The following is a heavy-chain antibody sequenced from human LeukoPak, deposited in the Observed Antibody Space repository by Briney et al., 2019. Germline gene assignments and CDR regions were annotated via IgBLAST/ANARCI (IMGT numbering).Heavy chain of an antibody. CDR1: GGSFSGYY. CDR2: INHSGST. CDR3: ASVHCSSTSCYVSDAFDI. Sequence: PSETLSLTCAVYGGSFSGYYWCWIRQPPGKGLEWIGEINHSGSTNYNPSLKSRVTISVDTSKNQFSLKLSSVTAADTAVYYCASVHCSSTSCYVSDAFDIWGQGTMVTVSS. J-gene: IGHJ3*02. D-gene: IGHD2-2*01. V-gene: IGHV4-34*01.